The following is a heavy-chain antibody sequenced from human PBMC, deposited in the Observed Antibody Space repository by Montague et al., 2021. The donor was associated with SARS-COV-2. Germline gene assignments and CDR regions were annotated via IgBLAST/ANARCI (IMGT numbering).Heavy chain of an antibody. CDR1: GFTFNAYN. V-gene: IGHV3-33*08. Sequence: SLRLSCAASGFTFNAYNMHWVRQAPGKGLEWVTVIWFDGTEIHYADSVKGRFAIPRDNSKNTLYLQMNSLRAEDTAVYYCARGGQMATTVFDSWGQGTLVTVS. D-gene: IGHD5-24*01. J-gene: IGHJ4*02. CDR3: ARGGQMATTVFDS. CDR2: IWFDGTEI.